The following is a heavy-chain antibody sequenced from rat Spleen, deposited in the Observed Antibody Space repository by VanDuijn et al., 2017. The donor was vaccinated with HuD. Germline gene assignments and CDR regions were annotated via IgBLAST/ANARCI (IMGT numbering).Heavy chain of an antibody. CDR3: ATHTFITMMVLITTYFDY. Sequence: EVQLVESDGGLVQPGRSLKLSCAASGFTFSDFFMAWVRQAPTKGLEWVATMSYDGSRTYYRDSVKGRFTISRDNAKSTLYLQMDSLRSEDTATYYCATHTFITMMVLITTYFDYWGQGVMVTVSS. CDR1: GFTFSDFF. CDR2: MSYDGSRT. D-gene: IGHD1-12*02. V-gene: IGHV5-29*01. J-gene: IGHJ2*01.